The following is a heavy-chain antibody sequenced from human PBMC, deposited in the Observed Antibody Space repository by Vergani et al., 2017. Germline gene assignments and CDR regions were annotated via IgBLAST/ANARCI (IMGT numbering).Heavy chain of an antibody. J-gene: IGHJ2*01. CDR1: GFTFSSYE. CDR3: ARDRQVGVYSSSAYWYFDL. D-gene: IGHD6-6*01. V-gene: IGHV3-48*03. CDR2: ISSSGSTI. Sequence: EVQLVESGGGLVQPGGSLRLSCAASGFTFSSYEMNWVRQAPGKGLEWVSYISSSGSTIYYADSVKGRFTISRDNAKNSLYLQMNSLRAEDTAVYYCARDRQVGVYSSSAYWYFDLWGRGTLVTVSS.